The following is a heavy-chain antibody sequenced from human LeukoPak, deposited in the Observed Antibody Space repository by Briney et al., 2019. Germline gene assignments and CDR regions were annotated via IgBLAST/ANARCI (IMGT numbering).Heavy chain of an antibody. CDR2: ISSSSRYI. Sequence: GGSLRLSCAASGFTFSSYSMNWVRQAPGKGLEWVSSISSSSRYIYYADSVKGRFTISRDNAKNSLFLQMNSLRAEDTALYYCARDGDTVLTRGYYYYMDVWGKGTTVTVSS. CDR3: ARDGDTVLTRGYYYYMDV. D-gene: IGHD4-23*01. J-gene: IGHJ6*03. V-gene: IGHV3-21*01. CDR1: GFTFSSYS.